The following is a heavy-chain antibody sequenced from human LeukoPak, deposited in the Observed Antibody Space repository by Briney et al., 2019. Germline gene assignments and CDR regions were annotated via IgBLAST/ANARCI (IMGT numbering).Heavy chain of an antibody. J-gene: IGHJ4*02. CDR3: ARVLGYCSSTSCYTRFDY. D-gene: IGHD2-2*02. Sequence: SETLSLTCAVYGGSFSGYYWSWSRQPPGKGLEWIGEINHSGSTNYNPSLKSRVTISVDTSKNQFSLKLSSVTAADTAVYYCARVLGYCSSTSCYTRFDYWGQGTLVTVSS. CDR1: GGSFSGYY. V-gene: IGHV4-34*01. CDR2: INHSGST.